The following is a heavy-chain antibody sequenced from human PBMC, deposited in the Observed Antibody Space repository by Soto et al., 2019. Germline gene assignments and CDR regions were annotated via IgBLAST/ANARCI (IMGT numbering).Heavy chain of an antibody. D-gene: IGHD2-2*01. CDR1: GFTFSSYS. J-gene: IGHJ4*02. CDR3: ARADPDIVVVPAALFDY. V-gene: IGHV3-48*01. CDR2: ISSSSSTI. Sequence: EVQLVESGGGLVQPGGSLRLSCAASGFTFSSYSMNWVRQAPGKGLEWVSYISSSSSTIYYADSVKGRFTISRDNAKNSLYLQMNSLRAEDTAVYYCARADPDIVVVPAALFDYWGQGTLVTVSS.